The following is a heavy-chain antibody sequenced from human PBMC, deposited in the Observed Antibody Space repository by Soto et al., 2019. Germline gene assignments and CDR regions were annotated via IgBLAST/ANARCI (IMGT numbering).Heavy chain of an antibody. CDR1: GGSISSSSYY. J-gene: IGHJ4*02. CDR3: ASMFSTVTALGFDY. V-gene: IGHV4-39*01. Sequence: QLQLQESGPGLVKPSETLSLACTVSGGSISSSSYYWGWIRQPPGKGLEWIGSIYYSGSTYYNPSLKSRVTISVDTSKNQFSLKLSSVTAADTAVYYCASMFSTVTALGFDYWGQGTLVTVSS. CDR2: IYYSGST. D-gene: IGHD4-17*01.